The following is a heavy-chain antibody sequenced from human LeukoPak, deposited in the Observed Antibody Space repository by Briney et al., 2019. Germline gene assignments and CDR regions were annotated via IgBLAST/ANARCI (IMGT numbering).Heavy chain of an antibody. V-gene: IGHV1-8*01. J-gene: IGHJ5*02. CDR3: ARSGFGSGISFDL. Sequence: GASVKVSCKASGYTFTSYDINWVRQATGQGLEWVGWMNPNSGDTGYPQKFQGRVTMTRDTSITTAYMELSSLRSDDTAVYYCARSGFGSGISFDLWGQGTLVTVSS. CDR2: MNPNSGDT. D-gene: IGHD3-10*01. CDR1: GYTFTSYD.